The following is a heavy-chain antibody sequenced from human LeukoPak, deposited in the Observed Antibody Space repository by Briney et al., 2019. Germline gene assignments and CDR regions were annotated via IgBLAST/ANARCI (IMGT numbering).Heavy chain of an antibody. CDR2: IYPGDSDT. Sequence: GASLRISCKGSGYSFTNYWIGWVRQMPGKGLEWMGIIYPGDSDTRYSPSFQGQVTISADKSISTAYLQWNSLKASDTAIYYCVRHLSDITSCPNYWGPGTLITVAS. CDR3: VRHLSDITSCPNY. V-gene: IGHV5-51*01. D-gene: IGHD2-2*01. CDR1: GYSFTNYW. J-gene: IGHJ4*02.